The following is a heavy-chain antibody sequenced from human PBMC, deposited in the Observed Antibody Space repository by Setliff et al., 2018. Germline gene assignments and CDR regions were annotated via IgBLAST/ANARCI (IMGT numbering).Heavy chain of an antibody. CDR2: IYTSWST. CDR3: ARNPDFLQYSFDL. D-gene: IGHD5-12*01. CDR1: GGSISTYY. J-gene: IGHJ2*01. V-gene: IGHV4-4*09. Sequence: SETLSLTCTLSGGSISTYYWSWIRQPPGKGLEWIGLIYTSWSTNYNPSLKSRFTISLDTSNNHFSLKLSSVTAADTALYYCARNPDFLQYSFDLWGRGTLVTVSS.